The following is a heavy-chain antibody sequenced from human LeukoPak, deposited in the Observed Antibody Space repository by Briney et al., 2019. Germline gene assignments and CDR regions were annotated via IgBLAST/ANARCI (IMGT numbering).Heavy chain of an antibody. J-gene: IGHJ4*02. D-gene: IGHD3-10*01. CDR3: ARRYGSGSYGPLGY. CDR1: GGSFSGYY. V-gene: IGHV4-34*01. CDR2: INHSGST. Sequence: PSETLSLTCAVCGGSFSGYYWSWIRQPPGKGLEWIGEINHSGSTNYNPSLKSRVTISVDTSKNQFSLKLSSVTAADTAVYYCARRYGSGSYGPLGYWGQGTLVTVSS.